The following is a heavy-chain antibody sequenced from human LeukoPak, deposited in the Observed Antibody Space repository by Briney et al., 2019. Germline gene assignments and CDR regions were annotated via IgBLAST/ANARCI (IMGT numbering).Heavy chain of an antibody. D-gene: IGHD5-18*01. CDR3: ARVVYVDIALVFDY. CDR1: GGSFSTYY. J-gene: IGHJ4*02. V-gene: IGHV4-30-4*01. CDR2: IYYSGST. Sequence: PSETLSLTCTVSGGSFSTYYWSWIRQPPGKGLEWIGYIYYSGSTYYNPSLKSRVTISVDTSKNQFSLKMSSVTAADTAVYYCARVVYVDIALVFDYWGQGTLVTVSS.